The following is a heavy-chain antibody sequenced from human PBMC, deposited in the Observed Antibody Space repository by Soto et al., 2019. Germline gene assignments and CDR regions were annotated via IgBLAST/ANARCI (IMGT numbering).Heavy chain of an antibody. V-gene: IGHV3-23*01. J-gene: IGHJ4*02. D-gene: IGHD2-2*01. CDR1: GFTFSSYA. CDR3: AKVRGRCSSTSCYRFDY. CDR2: ISGSGGST. Sequence: EVQLLESGGGLVQPGGSLRLSCAASGFTFSSYAMSWVRQAPGKGLEWVSAISGSGGSTYYADSVKGRFTISRDNSKNTLYLQMNSLRAEDTAVYYCAKVRGRCSSTSCYRFDYWGQGPLVTVSS.